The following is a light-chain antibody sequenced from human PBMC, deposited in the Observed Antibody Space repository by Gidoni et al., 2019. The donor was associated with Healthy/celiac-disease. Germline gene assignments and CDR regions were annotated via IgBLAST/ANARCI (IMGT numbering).Light chain of an antibody. CDR2: DAS. CDR1: QSVSSC. Sequence: EIVLRQSPATLAWSAGDRATRSCRASQSVSSCLAWYQQKPGQAPRLLIYDASNRATGIPARFSGSGYGTDFTLTISSLEPEDFAVYYCQQRSNCPQTFGQGTKLEIK. CDR3: QQRSNCPQT. J-gene: IGKJ2*01. V-gene: IGKV3-11*01.